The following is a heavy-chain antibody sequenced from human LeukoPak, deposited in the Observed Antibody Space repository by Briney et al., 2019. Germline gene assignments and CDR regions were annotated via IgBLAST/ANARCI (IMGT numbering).Heavy chain of an antibody. CDR1: GYTFTSYD. CDR3: ARVSDTAMVFDY. Sequence: ASVKVSCKASGYTFTSYDINWVRQATGQGLEWMGWMNPNSGNTGYAQKFQGRVTITRNTSISTAYMELSSLRSEDTAVYYCARVSDTAMVFDYWGQGTLVTVSS. V-gene: IGHV1-8*03. CDR2: MNPNSGNT. D-gene: IGHD5-18*01. J-gene: IGHJ4*02.